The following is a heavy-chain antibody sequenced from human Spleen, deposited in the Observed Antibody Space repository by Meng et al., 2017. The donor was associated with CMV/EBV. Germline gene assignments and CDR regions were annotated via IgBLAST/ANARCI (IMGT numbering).Heavy chain of an antibody. J-gene: IGHJ4*02. CDR2: IYYSGST. D-gene: IGHD4-23*01. Sequence: NISSDAISSGGYYWTWVRQHPGKGLEWIGYIYYSGSTYYNPSLKSRVTMSLDTSNNQFALNLSSLTAADTAVYYCARASGSTVAFDYWGQRTLVTVSS. CDR1: SDAISSGGYY. CDR3: ARASGSTVAFDY. V-gene: IGHV4-31*03.